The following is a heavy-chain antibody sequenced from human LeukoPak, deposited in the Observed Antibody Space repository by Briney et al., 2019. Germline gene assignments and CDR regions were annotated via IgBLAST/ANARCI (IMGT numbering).Heavy chain of an antibody. D-gene: IGHD5-18*01. CDR1: GYSFTSYW. Sequence: GESLKISCKGSGYSFTSYWIGWVRQMPGKGLELMGIIYPGDSDNRYSPFFQGQVTISADTSISTAYLQWSSLKASDTAMYYCARGSRTALYYYVGMDVWGQGTTVTVSS. CDR3: ARGSRTALYYYVGMDV. J-gene: IGHJ6*02. V-gene: IGHV5-51*01. CDR2: IYPGDSDN.